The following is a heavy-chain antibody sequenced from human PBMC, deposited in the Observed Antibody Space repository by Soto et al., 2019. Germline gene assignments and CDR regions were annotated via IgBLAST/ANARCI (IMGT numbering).Heavy chain of an antibody. CDR3: ARARTGRDIVVVPAAIGWFDP. CDR1: GGTFSSYA. J-gene: IGHJ5*02. Sequence: QVQLVQSGAEVKKPGSSVKVSCKASGGTFSSYAISWVRQAPGQGLEWMGGIIPIFGTANYAQKFQGRVKITADESTSTAYMELSSLRSEDTAVYYCARARTGRDIVVVPAAIGWFDPWGQGTLVTVSS. V-gene: IGHV1-69*01. D-gene: IGHD2-2*01. CDR2: IIPIFGTA.